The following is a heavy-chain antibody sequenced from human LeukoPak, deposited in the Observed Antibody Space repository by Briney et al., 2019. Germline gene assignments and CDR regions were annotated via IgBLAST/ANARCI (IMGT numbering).Heavy chain of an antibody. D-gene: IGHD2-15*01. CDR1: GYTFTSYG. V-gene: IGHV1-18*01. Sequence: GASVKVSCKASGYTFTSYGISWVRQAPGQGLEWMGWISAYNGDTNYAQKLQGRVTMTTDTSTSTAYMELRSLRSDDTAVYYCARDLGSVDIVVVVADLDYWGQGTLVTVSS. CDR3: ARDLGSVDIVVVVADLDY. J-gene: IGHJ4*02. CDR2: ISAYNGDT.